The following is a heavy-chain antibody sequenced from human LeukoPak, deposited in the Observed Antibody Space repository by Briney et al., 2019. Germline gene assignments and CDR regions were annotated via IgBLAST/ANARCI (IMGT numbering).Heavy chain of an antibody. CDR2: IYYSGST. Sequence: ASETLSLTCTVSGGSISSSSYYWGWIRQPPGKGLEWIGSIYYSGSTYYNPSLKSRVTISVDMSKNQFSLKLSSVTAADTAVYYCARQEGRYDSSGEFDYWGQGTLVTVSS. CDR1: GGSISSSSYY. J-gene: IGHJ4*02. V-gene: IGHV4-39*01. D-gene: IGHD3-22*01. CDR3: ARQEGRYDSSGEFDY.